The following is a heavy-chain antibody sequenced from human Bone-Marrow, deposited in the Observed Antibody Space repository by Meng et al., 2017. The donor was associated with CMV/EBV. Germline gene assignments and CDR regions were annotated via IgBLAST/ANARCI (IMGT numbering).Heavy chain of an antibody. D-gene: IGHD2-2*01. CDR3: ARAGLYCSSNSCYRYYFDY. CDR1: FISDG. V-gene: IGHV1-18*01. CDR2: ISAYNGNT. J-gene: IGHJ4*02. Sequence: FISDGISWVRQAPGQGREWMGWISAYNGNTNYAQKLQGRVTMTTDTSTSTAYMELRSLRSDDTAVYYCARAGLYCSSNSCYRYYFDYWGQGTLVTVSS.